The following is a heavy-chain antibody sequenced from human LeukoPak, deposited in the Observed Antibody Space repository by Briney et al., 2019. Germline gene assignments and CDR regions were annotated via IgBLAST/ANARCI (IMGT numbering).Heavy chain of an antibody. CDR2: IKQDGSEK. J-gene: IGHJ4*02. D-gene: IGHD3-9*01. V-gene: IGHV3-7*03. Sequence: GGSLRLSCAASGFIFNNYNMSWVRQAPGKGLEWVANIKQDGSEKYYVDSVKGRFTISRDNAKNTLYLQMNSLRAEDTAVYYCAKDPKVLRYFDYWGQGTLVTVSS. CDR3: AKDPKVLRYFDY. CDR1: GFIFNNYN.